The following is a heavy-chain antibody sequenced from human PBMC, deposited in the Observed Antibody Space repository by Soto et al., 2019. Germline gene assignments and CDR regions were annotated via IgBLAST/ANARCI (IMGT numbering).Heavy chain of an antibody. D-gene: IGHD2-2*01. V-gene: IGHV1-8*01. CDR3: ASSHFVPASYGMAV. CDR1: GYTFTSYD. Sequence: QVQLVQSGAEVKKPGASVKVSCKASGYTFTSYDINWVRQATGQGLEWMGWMNPNSGNTGYAQKFQDRVTMTRNTPIHTTNMELSSLKSEDTAVYYCASSHFVPASYGMAVWGQGTTVSVTS. J-gene: IGHJ6*02. CDR2: MNPNSGNT.